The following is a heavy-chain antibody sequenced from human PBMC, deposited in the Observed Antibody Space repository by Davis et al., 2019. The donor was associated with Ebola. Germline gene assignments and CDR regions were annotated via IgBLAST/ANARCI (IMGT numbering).Heavy chain of an antibody. J-gene: IGHJ4*02. CDR3: AKSVLLWFRESFDY. CDR2: ISGIGGST. D-gene: IGHD3-10*01. CDR1: GFTFSSYA. V-gene: IGHV3-23*01. Sequence: GGSLTLSCAASGFTFSSYAMSRVRHAPGTGLEWVSAISGIGGSTYYADSVKGRFTISRDNSKNTLYLQMNSLRAEDTAVYYCAKSVLLWFRESFDYWGQGTLVTVSS.